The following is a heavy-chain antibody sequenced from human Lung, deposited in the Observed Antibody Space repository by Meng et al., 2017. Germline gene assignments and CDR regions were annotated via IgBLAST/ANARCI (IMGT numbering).Heavy chain of an antibody. Sequence: EVRVMWSGGGLVQPGGSLIPSCAASGFTFTAFSMTWVRQAPGKGLEWVSTISSTGDSTFYPDSVKGRFIVSRDNSKNTLYLQMNSLRAEDTAIYYCAKEAAMASWGQGTLVTVSS. CDR2: ISSTGDST. V-gene: IGHV3-23*01. CDR1: GFTFTAFS. D-gene: IGHD5-18*01. J-gene: IGHJ5*02. CDR3: AKEAAMAS.